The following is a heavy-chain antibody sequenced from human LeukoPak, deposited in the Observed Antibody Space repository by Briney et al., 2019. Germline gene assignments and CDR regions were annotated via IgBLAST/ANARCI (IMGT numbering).Heavy chain of an antibody. CDR3: ARTFGYSYGYLDY. CDR2: IYYSGST. V-gene: IGHV4-39*01. J-gene: IGHJ4*02. CDR1: GGSISSSSYY. D-gene: IGHD5-18*01. Sequence: SETLSLTCTVSGGSISSSSYYWGWVRQPPGRGLEWIGSIYYSGSTYYNSSLKSRVTISVDTSKNQFSLKLSSVTAADTAVYYCARTFGYSYGYLDYWGQGTLVTVSS.